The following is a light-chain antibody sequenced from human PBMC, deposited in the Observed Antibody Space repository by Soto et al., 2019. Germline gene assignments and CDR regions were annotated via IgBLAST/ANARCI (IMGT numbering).Light chain of an antibody. CDR3: QQYLNRWT. CDR2: KAS. V-gene: IGKV1-5*03. Sequence: DIQMTQSPSTLSASVGDRVTITCRASQSISTWLAWYQQKPGKAPKLLIYKASNLEGGVPSRFSGSGSGTEFTLTISSLQPDDFATYYCQQYLNRWTFGQGTKV. J-gene: IGKJ1*01. CDR1: QSISTW.